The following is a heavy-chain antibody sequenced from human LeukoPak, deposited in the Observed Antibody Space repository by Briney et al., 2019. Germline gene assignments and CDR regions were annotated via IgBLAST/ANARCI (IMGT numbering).Heavy chain of an antibody. V-gene: IGHV3-73*01. CDR2: IRSKANSYAT. D-gene: IGHD1-1*01. CDR1: GFTFSSYG. J-gene: IGHJ6*03. Sequence: GGSLRLSCAASGFTFSSYGMHWVRQASGKGLEWVGRIRSKANSYATAYAASVKGRFTISRDDSKNTAYLQMNSLKTEDTAVYYCTRRSSGTYYYYYYMDVWGKGTTVTVSS. CDR3: TRRSSGTYYYYYYMDV.